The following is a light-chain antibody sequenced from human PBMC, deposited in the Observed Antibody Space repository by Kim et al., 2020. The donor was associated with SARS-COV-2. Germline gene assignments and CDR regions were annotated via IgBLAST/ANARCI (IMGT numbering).Light chain of an antibody. CDR2: DVS. V-gene: IGLV2-14*03. J-gene: IGLJ2*01. CDR3: SSYTGGSTRVV. Sequence: TTTCSAASSSDVGNYNVACYQQHPGKAANLMMYDVSNRPSGVVNRCSCSTTGNKASLPITCLQADDEADDYCSSYTGGSTRVVFGVGTKLTVL. CDR1: SSSDVGNYN.